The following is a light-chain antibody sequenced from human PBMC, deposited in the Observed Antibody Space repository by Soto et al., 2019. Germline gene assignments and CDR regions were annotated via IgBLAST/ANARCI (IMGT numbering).Light chain of an antibody. J-gene: IGKJ1*01. CDR2: AAS. V-gene: IGKV1-39*01. CDR1: QSISTF. CDR3: QKTYSMPWT. Sequence: DIQMTQSPSSLSASVGDRVTITCRASQSISTFLDWYQQKPGKAPNLLIYAASTLQSGVPSRISGSGSGTDFTLTISSLQPEDFATYYCQKTYSMPWTFGHGTKVDIK.